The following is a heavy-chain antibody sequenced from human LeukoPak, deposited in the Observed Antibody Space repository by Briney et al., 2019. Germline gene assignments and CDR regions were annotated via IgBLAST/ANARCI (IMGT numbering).Heavy chain of an antibody. J-gene: IGHJ2*01. CDR3: ARDNRDSFGYRYFDL. CDR2: ISSSSDSI. V-gene: IGHV3-21*01. CDR1: GFTFSSYS. Sequence: GGSLRLSCAASGFTFSSYSMNWVRQGPGKELEWVSSISSSSDSIFYADSVKGRFTISRDNAENSLNLQMNSLRAEDTAVYYCARDNRDSFGYRYFDLWGRGTLVTVSS. D-gene: IGHD5-18*01.